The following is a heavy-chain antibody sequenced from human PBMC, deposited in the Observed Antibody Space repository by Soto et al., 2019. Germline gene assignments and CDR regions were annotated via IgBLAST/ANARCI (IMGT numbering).Heavy chain of an antibody. J-gene: IGHJ5*02. CDR1: GGSFSGYY. Sequence: LALTCGVYGGSFSGYYWSWIRQPPGKGLEWIGEINHSGSTNYNPSLKSRATISVDTSKNQFSLKLSSVTAADTAVYYCARGGVSRWFDPWGQGTLVTVSS. V-gene: IGHV4-34*01. CDR3: ARGGVSRWFDP. CDR2: INHSGST. D-gene: IGHD6-13*01.